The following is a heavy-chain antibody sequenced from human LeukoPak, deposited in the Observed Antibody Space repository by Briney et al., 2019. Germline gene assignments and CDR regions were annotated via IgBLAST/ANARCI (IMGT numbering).Heavy chain of an antibody. CDR1: GFTVSNSY. Sequence: GGSLRLSCVASGFTVSNSYMSWVRQAPGKGLEWLSVIYSDGGTFYSGSVKGRFTISRDYSKSTLYLQMTSLRADDTAVYYCARDSNGPAFWGQGTLVTVSS. J-gene: IGHJ4*02. CDR3: ARDSNGPAF. CDR2: IYSDGGT. V-gene: IGHV3-53*01. D-gene: IGHD6-19*01.